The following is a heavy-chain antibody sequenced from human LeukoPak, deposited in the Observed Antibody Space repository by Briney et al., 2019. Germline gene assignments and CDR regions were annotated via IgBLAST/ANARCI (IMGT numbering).Heavy chain of an antibody. CDR3: ATHYGDYSLEDAFDI. CDR2: ISGSGGST. V-gene: IGHV3-23*01. J-gene: IGHJ3*02. CDR1: GFSFSDYY. Sequence: GGSLRLSRAASGFSFSDYYMSWIRQAPGKGLEWVPAISGSGGSTYYADSVKGRFTISRDNSKNTLYLQMNSLRAEDTAVYYCATHYGDYSLEDAFDIWGQGTMVTVSS. D-gene: IGHD4-17*01.